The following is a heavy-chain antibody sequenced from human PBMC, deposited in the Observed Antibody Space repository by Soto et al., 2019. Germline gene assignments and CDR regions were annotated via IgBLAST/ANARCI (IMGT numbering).Heavy chain of an antibody. D-gene: IGHD5-12*01. CDR1: GYPFTSYL. CDR2: IDPSDSHT. J-gene: IGHJ3*02. V-gene: IGHV5-10-1*01. Sequence: PGESLKISFKGSGYPFTSYLIHWVRQMPGKGLEWMGRIDPSDSHTNYTPSVQGHVTFSVDKPITTAYLQWSSLKASDTAMYYCTRRTWLIIQDAFDIWGQGTMVTVSS. CDR3: TRRTWLIIQDAFDI.